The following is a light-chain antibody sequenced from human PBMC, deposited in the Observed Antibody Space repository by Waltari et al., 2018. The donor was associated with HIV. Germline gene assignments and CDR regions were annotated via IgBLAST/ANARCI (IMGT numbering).Light chain of an antibody. J-gene: IGLJ1*01. V-gene: IGLV3-25*03. CDR2: KDT. CDR1: ALARQY. CDR3: QSADTGGTRV. Sequence: SFELTQPPSVSVSPGQTARITCSGDALARQYVDWYQQKPGQAPGVVIYKDTERPSGIPERFSGSSSGTTVTLTINGVQAEDEADYYCQSADTGGTRVFGSGTKVTVL.